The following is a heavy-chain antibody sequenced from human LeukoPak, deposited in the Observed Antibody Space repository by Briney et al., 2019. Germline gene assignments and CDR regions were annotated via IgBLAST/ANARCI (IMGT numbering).Heavy chain of an antibody. CDR3: ARDGRSYYGSGGYSNNWFDP. D-gene: IGHD3-10*01. CDR2: INHSGST. J-gene: IGHJ5*02. CDR1: GGSFSGYY. Sequence: SETLSLTCAVYGGSFSGYYWSWIRQPPGKGLEWIGEINHSGSTNYNPSLKSRVTISVDTSKNQFSLKLSSVTAADTAVYYCARDGRSYYGSGGYSNNWFDPWGQGTLVTVSS. V-gene: IGHV4-34*01.